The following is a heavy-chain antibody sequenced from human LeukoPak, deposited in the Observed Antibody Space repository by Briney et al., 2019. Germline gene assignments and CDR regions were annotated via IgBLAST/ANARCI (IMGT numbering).Heavy chain of an antibody. J-gene: IGHJ4*02. V-gene: IGHV5-51*01. CDR1: GYIFTSYW. Sequence: GASLLISCKGSGYIFTSYWISWVRQLPGKGLEWMGIIYPGDSTTRYSPSFQGQVTISADKSISTAYLQWSSLKASDTSMFYCARRAASGTSFDYWGQGTLVTVSS. D-gene: IGHD6-13*01. CDR2: IYPGDSTT. CDR3: ARRAASGTSFDY.